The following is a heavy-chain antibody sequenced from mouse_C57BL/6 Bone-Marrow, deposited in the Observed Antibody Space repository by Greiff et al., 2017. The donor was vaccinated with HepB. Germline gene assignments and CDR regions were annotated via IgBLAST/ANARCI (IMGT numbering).Heavy chain of an antibody. J-gene: IGHJ1*03. CDR1: GFTFTDYY. V-gene: IGHV1-36*01. D-gene: IGHD1-1*01. CDR2: VYPYNGGT. Sequence: VQLQQSGPVLVKPGPSVKISCKASGFTFTDYYMHWVKQSHGKSLEWIGLVYPYNGGTSYNQKFKGKATLTVDTSSSTAYMELNSLTSEDSAVYYCARSREFTTVVATDWYFDVWGTGTTVTVSS. CDR3: ARSREFTTVVATDWYFDV.